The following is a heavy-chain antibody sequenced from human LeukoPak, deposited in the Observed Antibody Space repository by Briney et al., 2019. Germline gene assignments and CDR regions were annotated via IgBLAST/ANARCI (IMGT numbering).Heavy chain of an antibody. CDR2: IFSGGNT. D-gene: IGHD3-16*01. CDR3: ARDGGWPGYFDI. CDR1: GFTVSNHY. V-gene: IGHV3-53*01. Sequence: GGSLRLSCGASGFTVSNHYMSRVRQAPGKGLEWVSVIFSGGNTYYTDSVKGRFTISRDNSKNTLYLQMNRLRAEDTAVYYCARDGGWPGYFDIRGQGTMVTVSS. J-gene: IGHJ3*02.